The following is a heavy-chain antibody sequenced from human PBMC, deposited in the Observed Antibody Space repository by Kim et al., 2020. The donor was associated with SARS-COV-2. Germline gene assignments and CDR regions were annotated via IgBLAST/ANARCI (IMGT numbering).Heavy chain of an antibody. V-gene: IGHV4-34*01. J-gene: IGHJ6*02. D-gene: IGHD3-3*01. Sequence: SETLSLTCAVYGGSFSGYYWSWIRQPPGKGLEWIGEINHSGSTNYNPSLKSRVTISIDTSKNQFSLKLSSVTAADTAVYYCARGPPQYYDFWSGYYDPTEDGRDVWGQGTTVTVSS. CDR2: INHSGST. CDR3: ARGPPQYYDFWSGYYDPTEDGRDV. CDR1: GGSFSGYY.